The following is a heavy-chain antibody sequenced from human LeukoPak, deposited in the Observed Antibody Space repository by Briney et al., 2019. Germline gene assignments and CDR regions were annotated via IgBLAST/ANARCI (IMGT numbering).Heavy chain of an antibody. CDR3: ARSSYYYGADAFDI. Sequence: PSETLSLTCTVSGGSISSYYWSWIRQPPGKGLEWIGYIYYSGSTNYNPSLKSRVTISVDTSKNQFSLKLSSVTAADTAVYYCARSSYYYGADAFDIWGQGTMVSVSS. J-gene: IGHJ3*02. CDR2: IYYSGST. V-gene: IGHV4-59*01. CDR1: GGSISSYY. D-gene: IGHD3-10*01.